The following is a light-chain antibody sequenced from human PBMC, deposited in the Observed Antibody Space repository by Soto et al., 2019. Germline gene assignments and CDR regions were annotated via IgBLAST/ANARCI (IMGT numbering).Light chain of an antibody. CDR1: SSDVGGYNY. CDR2: DVS. Sequence: QSVLTQPRSVSGSPGQSVTISCTGTSSDVGGYNYVSWYQQHPGKAPKLMIYDVSKRPSGVPDRFSGSKSGNTASLTISGLQAEDEADYYCCSYAGSYFYVFGTGTKATV. J-gene: IGLJ1*01. V-gene: IGLV2-11*01. CDR3: CSYAGSYFYV.